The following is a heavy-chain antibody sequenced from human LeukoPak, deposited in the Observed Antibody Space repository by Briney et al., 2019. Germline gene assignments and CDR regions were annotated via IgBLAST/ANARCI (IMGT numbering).Heavy chain of an antibody. CDR3: AINPRDSTGAYWIAFDI. Sequence: PSETLSLTCTVSGGSISSHYWSWIRQSPGKGLEWIGHIYKSGSTNYNPSLRSRVTISLNTSDNQFSLRLTSATAADTAVYYCAINPRDSTGAYWIAFDIWGQGTMVIVSS. J-gene: IGHJ3*02. CDR1: GGSISSHY. V-gene: IGHV4-59*11. CDR2: IYKSGST. D-gene: IGHD3-22*01.